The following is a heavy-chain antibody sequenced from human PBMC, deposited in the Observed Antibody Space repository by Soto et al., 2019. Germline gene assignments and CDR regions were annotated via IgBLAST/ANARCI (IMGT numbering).Heavy chain of an antibody. J-gene: IGHJ6*02. CDR1: GGSINYSY. CDR3: ARVNYGDYYYGMDV. D-gene: IGHD4-17*01. CDR2: ISYTGSA. Sequence: LSLTCTVSGGSINYSYWTWIRQPPGKGLEWIGYISYTGSANYNASLKSRLTISVDTSKNQFSLKLSSVTAADTALYYCARVNYGDYYYGMDVWGQGTTVTVSS. V-gene: IGHV4-59*01.